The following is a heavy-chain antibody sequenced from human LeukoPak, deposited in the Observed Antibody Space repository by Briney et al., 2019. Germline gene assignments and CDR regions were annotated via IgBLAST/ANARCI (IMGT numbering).Heavy chain of an antibody. CDR2: ISGSGGST. J-gene: IGHJ4*02. CDR1: GFTLSSYA. CDR3: AKGPGWSSGSYFDY. V-gene: IGHV3-23*01. Sequence: GGSLRLSCAASGFTLSSYAMSWVRQAPGKGQEWVSAISGSGGSTYYADSVKGRFTISRDNSKNTLYLQMNSLRAEDTAVYYCAKGPGWSSGSYFDYWGQGTLVTVSS. D-gene: IGHD2-15*01.